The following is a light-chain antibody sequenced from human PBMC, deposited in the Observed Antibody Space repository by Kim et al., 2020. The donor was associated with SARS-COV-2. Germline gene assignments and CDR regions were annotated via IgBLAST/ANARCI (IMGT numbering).Light chain of an antibody. V-gene: IGLV2-11*03. CDR1: SSEVGSYTH. Sequence: QSVTISCTGTSSEVGSYTHVSWYQQHPGTAPKLMIYDVSKRPSGVPERFSGSKSGNTASLTISGLQAEDEADYYCCSSAGGYTWVFGGGTQLTVL. J-gene: IGLJ3*02. CDR3: CSSAGGYTWV. CDR2: DVS.